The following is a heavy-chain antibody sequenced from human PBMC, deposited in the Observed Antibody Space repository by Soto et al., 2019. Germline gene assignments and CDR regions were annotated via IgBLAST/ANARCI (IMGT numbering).Heavy chain of an antibody. Sequence: QVQLEQSGAEVKKPGSSVKVSCKASGDRFTTYAISWVRQAPGQGLEWVGTVLPVLGTTNYAQKLRGRVTITADESTSTAYMELGSLRSEDTAIYYCARDRANIGFDYWGQGTLVTVSS. CDR2: VLPVLGTT. CDR3: ARDRANIGFDY. V-gene: IGHV1-69*18. J-gene: IGHJ4*02. CDR1: GDRFTTYA. D-gene: IGHD3-10*01.